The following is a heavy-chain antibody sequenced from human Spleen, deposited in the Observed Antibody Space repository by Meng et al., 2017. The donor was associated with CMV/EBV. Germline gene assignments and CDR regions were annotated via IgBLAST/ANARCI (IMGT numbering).Heavy chain of an antibody. J-gene: IGHJ6*02. V-gene: IGHV3-7*03. CDR1: GFTFDDYG. Sequence: GGSLRLSCAASGFTFDDYGMSWVRQAPGKGLEWVANIKQDGSEKYYVDSVKGRFTISRDNAKNTLYLQMNSLRAEDTAVYYCARDRRGYYDSSGSYGMDVWGQGTTVTVSS. D-gene: IGHD3-22*01. CDR2: IKQDGSEK. CDR3: ARDRRGYYDSSGSYGMDV.